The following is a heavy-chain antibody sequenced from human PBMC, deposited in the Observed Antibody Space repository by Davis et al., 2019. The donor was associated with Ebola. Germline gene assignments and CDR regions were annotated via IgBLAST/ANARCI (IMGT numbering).Heavy chain of an antibody. CDR1: GGSFSGYY. Sequence: SDTLSLTCAVHGGSFSGYYWSWIRQPPGKGLEWIGEINHSGSTNYNPSLKSRVTISVDRSKNQFSLKLSSVTAADTAVYYCARASSSVRGWFDPWGQGTLVTVSS. J-gene: IGHJ5*02. CDR3: ARASSSVRGWFDP. CDR2: INHSGST. V-gene: IGHV4-34*01. D-gene: IGHD6-6*01.